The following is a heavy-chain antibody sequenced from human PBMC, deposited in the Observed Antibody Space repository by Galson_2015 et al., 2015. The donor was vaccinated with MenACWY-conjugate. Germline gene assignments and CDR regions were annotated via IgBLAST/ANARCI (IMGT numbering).Heavy chain of an antibody. CDR3: ARHPPGGRGTDV. CDR2: ISPIDSKT. D-gene: IGHD1-26*01. V-gene: IGHV5-51*01. J-gene: IGHJ6*02. Sequence: QSGAEVKKPGESLTISCKASGYNFITYWIGWVRQVPGKGLEWVGLISPIDSKTRYSPAFEGRVTISADNSITTAYLQWNSLQASDTAMYYCARHPPGGRGTDVWGQGTTVTVSS. CDR1: GYNFITYW.